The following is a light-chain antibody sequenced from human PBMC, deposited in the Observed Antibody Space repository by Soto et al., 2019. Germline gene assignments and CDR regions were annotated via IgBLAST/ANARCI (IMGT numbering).Light chain of an antibody. V-gene: IGKV3-20*01. CDR2: DAS. Sequence: ESVLTQSPGTLSMSPGERATLSCRASQSVSDSFLAWYQQKPGQAPRLLIYDASLRATGIPDRFSGSGSGTDFTLTISRLEAEDFSVYYCQQYGRSPGVTFGGGTKVEIK. CDR1: QSVSDSF. CDR3: QQYGRSPGVT. J-gene: IGKJ4*01.